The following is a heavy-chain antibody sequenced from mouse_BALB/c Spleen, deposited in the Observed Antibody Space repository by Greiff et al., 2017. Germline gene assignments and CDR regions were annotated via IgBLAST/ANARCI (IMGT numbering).Heavy chain of an antibody. CDR3: ARAFTTATAWFAY. CDR2: ISTYYGDA. V-gene: IGHV1S137*01. Sequence: VQRVESGAELVRPGVSVKISCKGSGYTFTDYAMHWVKQSHAKSLEWIGVISTYYGDASYNQKFKGKATMTVDKSSSTAYMELARLTSEDSAIYYCARAFTTATAWFAYWGQGTLVTVSA. J-gene: IGHJ3*01. D-gene: IGHD1-2*01. CDR1: GYTFTDYA.